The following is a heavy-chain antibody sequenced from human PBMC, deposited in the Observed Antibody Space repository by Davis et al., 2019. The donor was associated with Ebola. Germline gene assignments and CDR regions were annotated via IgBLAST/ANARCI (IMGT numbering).Heavy chain of an antibody. Sequence: SETLSLTCTVSGGSISSSSYYWGWIRQPPGKGLEWIGSIYYSGSTYYNPSLKSRVTISVDTSKNQFSLKLSSVTAADTAVYYCVSSPYYYYGMDVWGQGTTVTVSS. D-gene: IGHD6-6*01. CDR3: VSSPYYYYGMDV. CDR1: GGSISSSSYY. CDR2: IYYSGST. V-gene: IGHV4-39*01. J-gene: IGHJ6*02.